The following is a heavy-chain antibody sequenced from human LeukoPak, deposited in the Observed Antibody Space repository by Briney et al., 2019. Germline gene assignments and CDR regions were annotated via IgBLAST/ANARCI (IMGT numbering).Heavy chain of an antibody. CDR3: VRDPDALDY. J-gene: IGHJ4*02. CDR1: GFTFSSYS. CDR2: IRSSGDMI. V-gene: IGHV3-48*02. Sequence: GGSLRLSCATSGFTFSSYSMNWVRQAPGKGLEWVSYIRSSGDMIYYADSVKGRFTISRDNAKNSVYLQMNSLRDEDTAVYYCVRDPDALDYRGQGTQVTVSP.